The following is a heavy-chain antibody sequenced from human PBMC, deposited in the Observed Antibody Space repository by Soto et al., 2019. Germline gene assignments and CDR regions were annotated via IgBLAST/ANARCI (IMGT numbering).Heavy chain of an antibody. Sequence: QITLKESGPTLVKPTQTLTLTWTFSGFSFSIAGMGVGWIRQPPGKALEWLALIYLDDDKRFSPSQTSRLTINKDGSRNQVVLTLTNMDPADTATYYCAHVYWAASGTRYYFNYWGQGTLVTVSS. CDR3: AHVYWAASGTRYYFNY. D-gene: IGHD1-7*01. J-gene: IGHJ4*02. V-gene: IGHV2-5*02. CDR2: IYLDDDK. CDR1: GFSFSIAGMG.